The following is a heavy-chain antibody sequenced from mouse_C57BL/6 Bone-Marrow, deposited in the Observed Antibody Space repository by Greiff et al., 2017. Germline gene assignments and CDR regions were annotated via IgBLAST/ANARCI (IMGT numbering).Heavy chain of an antibody. V-gene: IGHV6-6*01. Sequence: EVMLVESGGGLVQPGGSMKLSCAASGFTFSDAWMDWVRQSPEKGLEWVADIRNKANNHATYYAESVKGRFTISRDDSKSSVYLQMNSLRAEDAGTDDCTRERGCGRPGYCDVWGTGTTVTVSS. CDR3: TRERGCGRPGYCDV. CDR2: IRNKANNHAT. J-gene: IGHJ1*03. CDR1: GFTFSDAW.